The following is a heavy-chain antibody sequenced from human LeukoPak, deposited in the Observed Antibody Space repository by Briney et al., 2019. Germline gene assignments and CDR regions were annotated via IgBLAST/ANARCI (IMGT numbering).Heavy chain of an antibody. CDR1: GFTFSTLA. V-gene: IGHV3-23*01. CDR2: ITDRGGST. J-gene: IGHJ4*02. CDR3: AKGGGWLYYFDY. Sequence: GGSLRLSCSASGFTFSTLAMNWDRQAAWKGLEWVSAITDRGGSTYYTVSVKGRFTISRDNSKNTLYLQINSLRAEDTAVYFCAKGGGWLYYFDYWGQGTLVTVSS. D-gene: IGHD5-24*01.